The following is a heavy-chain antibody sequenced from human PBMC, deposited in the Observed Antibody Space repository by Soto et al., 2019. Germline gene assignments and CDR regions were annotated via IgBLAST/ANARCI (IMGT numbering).Heavy chain of an antibody. CDR3: ARGNYDSSANHPYFDS. CDR1: GFMLSRCS. D-gene: IGHD3-22*01. J-gene: IGHJ4*02. CDR2: ISSSSSYI. Sequence: GGARRVWWAASGFMLSRCSENGGRQAPGKGLEWVSSISSSSSYIYYADSVKGRFTISRDNAKNSLYLQMNSLRAEDTAVYYCARGNYDSSANHPYFDSWCQGT. V-gene: IGHV3-21*01.